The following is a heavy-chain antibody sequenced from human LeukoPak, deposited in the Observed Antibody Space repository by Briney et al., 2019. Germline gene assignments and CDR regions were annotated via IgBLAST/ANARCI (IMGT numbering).Heavy chain of an antibody. D-gene: IGHD3-10*01. V-gene: IGHV4-59*01. CDR1: GGSISSYY. CDR3: ARVLWGGNLDLWVGSYYNNWFDP. J-gene: IGHJ5*02. CDR2: IYYSGST. Sequence: SETLSLTCTVSGGSISSYYWSWIRQPPGKGLEWIGYIYYSGSTNYNPSLKSRVTISVDTSKNQFSLKLSSVTAADTAVYYCARVLWGGNLDLWVGSYYNNWFDPWGQGTLVTVSS.